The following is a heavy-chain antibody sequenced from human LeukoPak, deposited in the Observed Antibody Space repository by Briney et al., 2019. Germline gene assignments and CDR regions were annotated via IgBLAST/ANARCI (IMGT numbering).Heavy chain of an antibody. J-gene: IGHJ6*04. D-gene: IGHD4-17*01. Sequence: PETLSLTCGLSDDSIRDTNWWSWVGPPPGKGLDWSGYIYYSGSTNYNPSLNSRVTMSVDTSKTQFTLKLSSVTAADTAVYYCARVPDPSVNYYYGMDVWGKGTTVTVSS. CDR1: DDSIRDTNW. CDR3: ARVPDPSVNYYYGMDV. V-gene: IGHV4-4*03. CDR2: IYYSGST.